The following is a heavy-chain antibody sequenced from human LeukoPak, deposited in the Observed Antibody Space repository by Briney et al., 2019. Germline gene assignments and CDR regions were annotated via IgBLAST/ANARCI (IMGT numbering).Heavy chain of an antibody. CDR1: GFTFSSYG. Sequence: GGSLRLSCAASGFTFSSYGMQWVRQAPGKGLEWVVVISKDGSRKYYADPVKGRFTISRDNSKNTLYLQMNSLRAEDTAVYYCAKDRSGSNGPLDYWGQGTLVTISS. J-gene: IGHJ4*02. D-gene: IGHD1-14*01. V-gene: IGHV3-30*18. CDR2: ISKDGSRK. CDR3: AKDRSGSNGPLDY.